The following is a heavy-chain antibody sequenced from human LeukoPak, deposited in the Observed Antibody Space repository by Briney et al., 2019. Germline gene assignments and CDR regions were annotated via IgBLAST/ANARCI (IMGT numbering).Heavy chain of an antibody. D-gene: IGHD3-3*01. Sequence: PGGSLRLSCAASGFTFDDYGMSWVRQVPGKGLEWVSGISWNGGSTGYVDSVKGRFTISRDNAKNSLYLQMNSLRAEDTALYYCARLQLGITIFGVVSPPDVWGKGTTVTVSS. J-gene: IGHJ6*04. CDR3: ARLQLGITIFGVVSPPDV. CDR2: ISWNGGST. V-gene: IGHV3-20*04. CDR1: GFTFDDYG.